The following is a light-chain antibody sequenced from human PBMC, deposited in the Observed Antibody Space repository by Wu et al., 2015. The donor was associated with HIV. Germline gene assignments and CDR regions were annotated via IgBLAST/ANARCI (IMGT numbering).Light chain of an antibody. V-gene: IGKV1-5*03. CDR2: KAS. CDR3: QQYDSFTPYT. CDR1: QSINTW. J-gene: IGKJ2*01. Sequence: IHMTQSPSTLSASVGDRVTITCRASQSINTWLAWYQQKPGKAPKLLIYKASNLESGVPSRFSGGGSGTEFTLTISSLQPDDFATYYCQQYDSFTPYTFGQGTKLEIK.